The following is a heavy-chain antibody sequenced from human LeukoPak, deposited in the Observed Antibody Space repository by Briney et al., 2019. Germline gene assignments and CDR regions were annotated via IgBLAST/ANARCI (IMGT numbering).Heavy chain of an antibody. CDR2: IDWDDDK. J-gene: IGHJ4*02. Sequence: SGPALVKPTQTLTLTCTFSGFSLSTSGMCVSWIRQPPGKALEWLARIDWDDDKYYSTSLKTRLTISKDTSKNQVVLAMTNMDPVDTATYYCARIAPLDSGSLQFDYWGQGTLVTVSS. V-gene: IGHV2-70*11. CDR1: GFSLSTSGMC. CDR3: ARIAPLDSGSLQFDY. D-gene: IGHD1-26*01.